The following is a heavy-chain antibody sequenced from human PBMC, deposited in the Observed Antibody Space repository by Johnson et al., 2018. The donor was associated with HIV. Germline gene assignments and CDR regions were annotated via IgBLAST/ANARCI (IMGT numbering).Heavy chain of an antibody. J-gene: IGHJ3*01. CDR1: GFTFDDYG. Sequence: VQLVESGGRVVRPGGSLRLSCVASGFTFDDYGMSWVRQVPGKGLEWVSYISSTGTTIYYADSVKGRFTISRDNAMKSLYLQINSLRAEDTAVYYCARNRPVSYGYRGAFDFWGQGTMVTVSS. CDR3: ARNRPVSYGYRGAFDF. D-gene: IGHD5-18*01. V-gene: IGHV3-48*04. CDR2: ISSTGTTI.